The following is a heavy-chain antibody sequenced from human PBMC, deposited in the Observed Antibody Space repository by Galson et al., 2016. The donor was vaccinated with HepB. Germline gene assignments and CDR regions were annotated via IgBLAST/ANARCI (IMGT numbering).Heavy chain of an antibody. D-gene: IGHD4-17*01. V-gene: IGHV3-33*01. CDR2: IWYDGSNK. CDR1: GFTFRSYG. Sequence: SLRLSCAASGFTFRSYGMHWVRQAPGKGLEWVAVIWYDGSNKYYADSVKGRFTISRDNSKNTLYLQMNSLRAEETAVYYCARDGSLGPTVTTGGHGMDVWGQGTLVTVSS. CDR3: ARDGSLGPTVTTGGHGMDV. J-gene: IGHJ6*02.